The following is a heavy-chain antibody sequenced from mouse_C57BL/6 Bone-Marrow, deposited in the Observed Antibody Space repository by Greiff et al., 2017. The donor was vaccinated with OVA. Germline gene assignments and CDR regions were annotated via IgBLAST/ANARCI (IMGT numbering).Heavy chain of an antibody. J-gene: IGHJ3*01. CDR3: ARLLREFAY. CDR1: GFSLTSYG. D-gene: IGHD1-1*01. CDR2: IWRGGST. Sequence: VKVVESGPGLVQPSQSLSITCTVSGFSLTSYGVHWVRQSPGKGLEWLGVIWRGGSTDYNAAFMSRLSITKDNSKSQVFFKMNSLQADDTAIYYCARLLREFAYWGQGTLVTVSA. V-gene: IGHV2-5*01.